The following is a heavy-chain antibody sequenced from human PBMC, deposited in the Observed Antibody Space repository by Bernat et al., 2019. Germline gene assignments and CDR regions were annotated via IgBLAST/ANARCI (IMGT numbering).Heavy chain of an antibody. CDR1: GFTFSSYG. CDR3: ARPLTDY. CDR2: ISSSSSTI. Sequence: VQLVESGGGVVQPGRSLRLSCAASGFTFSSYGMHWVRQAPGKGLEWVSYISSSSSTIYYADSVKGRFTISRDNAKNSLYLQMNSLRAEDTAVYYCARPLTDYWGQGTLVTVSS. J-gene: IGHJ4*02. V-gene: IGHV3-48*01.